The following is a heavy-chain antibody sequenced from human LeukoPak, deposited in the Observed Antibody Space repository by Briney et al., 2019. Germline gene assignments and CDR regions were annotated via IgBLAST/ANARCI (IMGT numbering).Heavy chain of an antibody. J-gene: IGHJ4*02. CDR1: GYSFTSYW. CDR3: ARRSSGGSYWD. CDR2: IYPCDSET. Sequence: GESLKISCKGSGYSFTSYWVAWVRQMPGKGLEWMAIIYPCDSETRYSPSFQGQVTISADKSITTAYLQWSSLKASDTAIYYCARRSSGGSYWDWGQGTLVTVSS. D-gene: IGHD1-26*01. V-gene: IGHV5-51*01.